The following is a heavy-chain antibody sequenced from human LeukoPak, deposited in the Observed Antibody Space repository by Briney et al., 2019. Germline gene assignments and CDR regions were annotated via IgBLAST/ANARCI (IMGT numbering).Heavy chain of an antibody. J-gene: IGHJ4*02. V-gene: IGHV3-23*01. Sequence: GGSLRLSCAASGFTLSSYAMSWVRQAPGKGLEWVSATSDTGNTYHADSVKGRFTISRDNSKNTLYLQMNTLRADDTAVYYCAKDHGSSDWYYFDYWGQGTLVTVSS. CDR1: GFTLSSYA. CDR3: AKDHGSSDWYYFDY. CDR2: TSDTGNT. D-gene: IGHD6-13*01.